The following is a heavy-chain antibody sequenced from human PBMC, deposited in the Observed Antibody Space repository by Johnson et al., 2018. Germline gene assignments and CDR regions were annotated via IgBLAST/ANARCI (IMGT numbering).Heavy chain of an antibody. CDR3: GRVIGGRGYYYDGMDV. CDR2: IWYDGSNK. Sequence: QVQLVESGGGLVQPGRSLRLSCAASGFTFSSYAMHWVRQAPGKGLEWVAVIWYDGSNKYYADSVKGRFTISRDNSKNTLYLQMNGRRAEGTAVYYRGRVIGGRGYYYDGMDVWGQGTTVTVSS. CDR1: GFTFSSYA. D-gene: IGHD2/OR15-2a*01. J-gene: IGHJ6*02. V-gene: IGHV3-33*08.